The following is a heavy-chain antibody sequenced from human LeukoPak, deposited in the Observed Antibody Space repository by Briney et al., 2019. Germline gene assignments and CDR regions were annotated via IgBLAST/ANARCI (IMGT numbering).Heavy chain of an antibody. CDR1: GFTFSIYA. Sequence: PGGSLRLSCAASGFTFSIYAMSWVRQAPGKGLEWVSGISDSGGNTYYADSVKGRFTISRDNSKNTLYLQMNSLRAEDTAVYYCAKEVFYLDYYDSNSYYFDYWGQGTLVTVSS. J-gene: IGHJ4*02. D-gene: IGHD3-22*01. CDR2: ISDSGGNT. V-gene: IGHV3-23*01. CDR3: AKEVFYLDYYDSNSYYFDY.